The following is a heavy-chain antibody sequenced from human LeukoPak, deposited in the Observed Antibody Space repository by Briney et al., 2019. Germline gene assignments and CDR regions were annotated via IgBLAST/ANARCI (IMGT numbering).Heavy chain of an antibody. V-gene: IGHV1-24*01. CDR3: ATVALDGGYSIAFDI. Sequence: ASVKVSCKVSGYTLTELSMHWVRQAPGKGLEWMGGFDPEDGETIYAQKFQGRVTMTEDTSTDTAYMELRSMRSEDTAVYYRATVALDGGYSIAFDIWGQGTMVTVSS. J-gene: IGHJ3*02. CDR2: FDPEDGET. D-gene: IGHD4-23*01. CDR1: GYTLTELS.